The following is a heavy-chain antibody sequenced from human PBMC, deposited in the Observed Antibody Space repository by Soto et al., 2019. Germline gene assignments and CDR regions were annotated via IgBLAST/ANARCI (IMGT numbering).Heavy chain of an antibody. J-gene: IGHJ4*02. D-gene: IGHD5-12*01. V-gene: IGHV3-30*18. CDR3: AKAGEVAYSGYDLPDY. CDR1: GFTFSSYG. CDR2: ISYDGSNK. Sequence: GGSLRLSCAASGFTFSSYGMHWVRQAPGKGLEWVAVISYDGSNKYYADSVKGRFTISRDNSKNTLYLQMNSLRAEDTAVYYCAKAGEVAYSGYDLPDYWGQGTLVTVSS.